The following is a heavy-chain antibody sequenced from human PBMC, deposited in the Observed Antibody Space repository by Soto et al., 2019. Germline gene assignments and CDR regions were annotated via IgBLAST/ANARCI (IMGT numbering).Heavy chain of an antibody. Sequence: PSETLSLTCAVSCGSISSGGYSWSWIRQPPGKGLEWIGYIYHSGSTYYNPSLKSRVTISVDRSKNQFSLKLSSVTAADTAVYHCATYTMVRGGGIFDYWGQGTLVTVSS. J-gene: IGHJ4*02. CDR2: IYHSGST. CDR3: ATYTMVRGGGIFDY. CDR1: CGSISSGGYS. D-gene: IGHD3-10*01. V-gene: IGHV4-30-2*01.